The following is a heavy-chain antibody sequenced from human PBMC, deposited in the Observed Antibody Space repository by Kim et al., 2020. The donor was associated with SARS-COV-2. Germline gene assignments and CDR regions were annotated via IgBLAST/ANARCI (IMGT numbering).Heavy chain of an antibody. V-gene: IGHV3-48*02. J-gene: IGHJ6*02. CDR3: ARANSYVYYYGMDV. D-gene: IGHD5-18*01. Sequence: ADSVKGRFTISRDNAKNSLYLQMNSLRDEDTAVYYCARANSYVYYYGMDVWGQGTTVTVSS.